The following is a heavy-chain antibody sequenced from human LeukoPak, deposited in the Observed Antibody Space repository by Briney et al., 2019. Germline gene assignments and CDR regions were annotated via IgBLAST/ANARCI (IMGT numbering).Heavy chain of an antibody. D-gene: IGHD6-19*01. V-gene: IGHV3-23*01. CDR3: AKDEAVYSSGWYYFDY. CDR1: GFTFSSYA. J-gene: IGHJ4*02. Sequence: GGSLRLSCAASGFTFSSYAMSWVRQAPGKGLEWVSAISGSGGSTYYADSVKGRFTISRDNSKNTLYLQMNSLRAEDTAVYYCAKDEAVYSSGWYYFDYWGQGTLVTVSS. CDR2: ISGSGGST.